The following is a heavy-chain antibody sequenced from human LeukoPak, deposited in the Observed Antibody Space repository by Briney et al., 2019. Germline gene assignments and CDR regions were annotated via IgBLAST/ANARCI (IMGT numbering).Heavy chain of an antibody. J-gene: IGHJ6*03. CDR1: GGSISSGSHY. Sequence: SETLSLTCTVSGGSISSGSHYWSWIRQPAGKGLEWIGRIYTSGSTNYNPSLKSRVTISVDTSKNQFSLKLSSVTAADTAMYYCAREKIGTGTVLGKDYYYMDVWGKGTTVTVSS. V-gene: IGHV4-61*02. CDR3: AREKIGTGTVLGKDYYYMDV. D-gene: IGHD3-16*01. CDR2: IYTSGST.